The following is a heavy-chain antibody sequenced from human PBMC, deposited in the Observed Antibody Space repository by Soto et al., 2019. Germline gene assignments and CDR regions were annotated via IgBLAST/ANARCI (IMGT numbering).Heavy chain of an antibody. J-gene: IGHJ2*01. V-gene: IGHV1-2*04. CDR2: INPNSGGT. D-gene: IGHD6-25*01. Sequence: QVQLVQSGAEVQKPGASVKVSCKASGYTFTGYYMHWVRQAPGQGLEWMGWINPNSGGTNYAQKFQGWVTMSRDTSISTAYMELSRLRSDDTAVYYCARDPMAAGDPYWYFELWGRGTLVTVSS. CDR1: GYTFTGYY. CDR3: ARDPMAAGDPYWYFEL.